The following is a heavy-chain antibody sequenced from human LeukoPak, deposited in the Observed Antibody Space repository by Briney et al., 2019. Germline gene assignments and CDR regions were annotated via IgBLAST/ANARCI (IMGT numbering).Heavy chain of an antibody. CDR1: GDSVSTNSAS. J-gene: IGHJ4*02. CDR3: ARGHRFAFDY. Sequence: SQTLSLTCAISGDSVSTNSASWNWIRQSPSRGLEWLGRTYYKSKWYNDYSVSVKSRITVIPDTSKNQFSLQLNSVTAEGTAVYFCARGHRFAFDYWGQGTLVTVSS. D-gene: IGHD3-10*01. V-gene: IGHV6-1*01. CDR2: TYYKSKWYN.